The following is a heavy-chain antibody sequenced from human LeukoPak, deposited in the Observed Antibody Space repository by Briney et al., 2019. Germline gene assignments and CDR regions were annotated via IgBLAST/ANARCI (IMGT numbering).Heavy chain of an antibody. CDR2: IYTSGST. J-gene: IGHJ4*02. V-gene: IGHV4-61*02. CDR1: GGSISSGSYY. D-gene: IGHD3-16*01. CDR3: ARSREGDDY. Sequence: SQTLSLTCTVSGGSISSGSYYWSWIRQPAGKGLEWIGRIYTSGSTNYNPSLKSRVTISVDTSKNQFSLKLSSVTAADTAVYYCARSREGDDYWGQGTLVTVSS.